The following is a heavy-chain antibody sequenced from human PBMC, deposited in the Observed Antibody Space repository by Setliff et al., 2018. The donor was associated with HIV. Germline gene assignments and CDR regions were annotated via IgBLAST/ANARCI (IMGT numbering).Heavy chain of an antibody. V-gene: IGHV1-18*01. Sequence: ASVKVSCKASGGTFSSYGISWVRQAPGLGLEWMGWISAYNGHTNYAQKLHGRVTMTTDTSTSTAYMELRSLRSDDTAVYYCARGYSSSWYNYWGQGTLVTVSS. D-gene: IGHD6-13*01. J-gene: IGHJ4*02. CDR2: ISAYNGHT. CDR1: GGTFSSYG. CDR3: ARGYSSSWYNY.